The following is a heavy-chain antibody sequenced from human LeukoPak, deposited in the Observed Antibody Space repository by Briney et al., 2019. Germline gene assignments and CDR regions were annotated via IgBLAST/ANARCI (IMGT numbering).Heavy chain of an antibody. CDR3: ARARNYCSGGSCYYFGY. J-gene: IGHJ4*02. CDR2: INPNSGGT. CDR1: GYTFTGYY. V-gene: IGHV1-2*06. Sequence: GASVKVSCKASGYTFTGYYMHWVRQAPGQGLEWMGRINPNSGGTNYAQKFQGRVTMTRGTSISTAYMELSRLRSDDTAVYYCARARNYCSGGSCYYFGYWGQGTLVTVSS. D-gene: IGHD2-15*01.